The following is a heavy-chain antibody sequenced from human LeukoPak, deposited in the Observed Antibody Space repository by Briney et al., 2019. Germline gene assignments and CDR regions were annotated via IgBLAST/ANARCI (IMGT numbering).Heavy chain of an antibody. CDR3: ARSLYYDFWSGKRNWFDP. V-gene: IGHV4-59*01. J-gene: IGHJ5*02. CDR2: IYYSGST. CDR1: GGSISSYY. D-gene: IGHD3-3*01. Sequence: SETLSLTCTVSGGSISSYYWSWIRQPPGKGLEWIGYIYYSGSTNYNPSLKSRVTISVDTSENQFSLKLSSVTAADTAVYYCARSLYYDFWSGKRNWFDPWGQGTLVTVSS.